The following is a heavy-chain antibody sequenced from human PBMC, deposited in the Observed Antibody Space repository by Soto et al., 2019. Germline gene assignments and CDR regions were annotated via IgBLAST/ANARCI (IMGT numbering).Heavy chain of an antibody. D-gene: IGHD6-19*01. Sequence: LTCTVSGGSISSGGYYWSWIRQHPGKGLEWIGYIYYSGSTYYNPSLKSRVTISVDTSKNQFSLKLSSVTAADTAVYYCARTYSSGRTRFDYWGQGTLVTVSS. CDR3: ARTYSSGRTRFDY. J-gene: IGHJ4*02. V-gene: IGHV4-31*03. CDR1: GGSISSGGYY. CDR2: IYYSGST.